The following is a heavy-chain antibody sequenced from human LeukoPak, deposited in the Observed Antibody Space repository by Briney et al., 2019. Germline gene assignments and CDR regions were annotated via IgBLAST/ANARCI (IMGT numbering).Heavy chain of an antibody. CDR2: IYYTGST. CDR3: ARARTGFDL. D-gene: IGHD1-1*01. V-gene: IGHV4-59*01. J-gene: IGHJ5*02. CDR1: GGSISNDY. Sequence: PSETLSLTCTVSGGSISNDYWSWIRQPPWKGLECIGYIYYTGSTNYNPSLKSRVTISVGTSKNQLSLKLSSVTAADSAVYYCARARTGFDLWGQGALVTVSS.